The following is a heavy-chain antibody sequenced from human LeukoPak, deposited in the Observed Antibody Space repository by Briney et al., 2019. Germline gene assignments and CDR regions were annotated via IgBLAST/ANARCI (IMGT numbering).Heavy chain of an antibody. J-gene: IGHJ6*02. D-gene: IGHD3-10*01. CDR1: GFTFSSYG. CDR2: IRYDGSNK. Sequence: SGGSLRLSCAASGFTFSSYGMHWVRQAPGKGLEWVAFIRYDGSNKYYADSVKGRFTISRDNSKNTLYLQMNSLRAEDTAVYYCARGAGRWFPMDVWGQGTTVTVSS. CDR3: ARGAGRWFPMDV. V-gene: IGHV3-30*02.